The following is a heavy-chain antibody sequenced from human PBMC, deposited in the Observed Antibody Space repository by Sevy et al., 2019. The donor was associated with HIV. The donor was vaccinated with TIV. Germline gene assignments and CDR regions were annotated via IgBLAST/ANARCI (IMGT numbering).Heavy chain of an antibody. Sequence: ASVKVSCKASGYTFTGYYMHWVRQAPGQGLEWMGRINPNSGGTNYAQKFQGRVTMTRDTSISTAYMELSRLRSDDTAVYYCANGAANYYYYGMDVWGQGTTVTVSS. CDR3: ANGAANYYYYGMDV. CDR1: GYTFTGYY. CDR2: INPNSGGT. J-gene: IGHJ6*02. V-gene: IGHV1-2*06. D-gene: IGHD5-18*01.